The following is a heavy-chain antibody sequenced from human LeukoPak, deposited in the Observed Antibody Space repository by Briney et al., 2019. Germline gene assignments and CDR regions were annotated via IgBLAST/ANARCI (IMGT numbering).Heavy chain of an antibody. Sequence: GGSLRLSCAASGFTFSSYSMNWVRQAPGKGLEWVSSISSSSSYIYYADSVKGRFTISRDNAKNSLYLQMNSLRAEDTAVYYCARGETAMVTGAFDIWGQGTMVTVSS. J-gene: IGHJ3*02. D-gene: IGHD5-18*01. V-gene: IGHV3-21*01. CDR2: ISSSSSYI. CDR3: ARGETAMVTGAFDI. CDR1: GFTFSSYS.